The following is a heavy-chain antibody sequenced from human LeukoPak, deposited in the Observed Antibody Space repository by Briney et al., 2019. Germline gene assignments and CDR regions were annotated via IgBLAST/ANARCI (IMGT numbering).Heavy chain of an antibody. CDR1: GYAFIGNY. CDR3: ARGRVNYGS. D-gene: IGHD4-11*01. J-gene: IGHJ4*02. V-gene: IGHV1-2*02. CDR2: INPDSGTT. Sequence: ASVKVSCKASGYAFIGNYIHWVRQAPGQGLEWMGWINPDSGTTKYAQNFQGRVTMTRNTSISTAYMELSSLRSEDTAVYYCARGRVNYGSWGQGTLVTVSS.